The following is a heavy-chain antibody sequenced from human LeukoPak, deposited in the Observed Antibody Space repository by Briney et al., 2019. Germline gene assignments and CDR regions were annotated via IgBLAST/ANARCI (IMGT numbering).Heavy chain of an antibody. CDR2: IYYSGST. Sequence: SETLSLTCTVSGGSISSSSYYWGWIRQPPGKGLEWIGSIYYSGSTYYNPSLKSRVTISVDTSKNQFSLKLSSVTAADTAVYYCATSSYDFWRGYSPPSFDYWGQGTLVTVSS. J-gene: IGHJ4*02. CDR3: ATSSYDFWRGYSPPSFDY. V-gene: IGHV4-39*01. CDR1: GGSISSSSYY. D-gene: IGHD3-3*01.